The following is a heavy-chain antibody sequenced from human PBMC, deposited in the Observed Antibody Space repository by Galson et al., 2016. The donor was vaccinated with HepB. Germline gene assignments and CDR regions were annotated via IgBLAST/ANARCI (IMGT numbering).Heavy chain of an antibody. Sequence: SLRPSCAASGCTLGNYDTSWVRQAPGKGLEWVSDIKASDDNTHHADSAKGRFTISRDNSKNTLFLQMNSLRAEDTAVYYCAKLRVPITIFGVVIIGGWFDPWGQGTLVTVSS. D-gene: IGHD3-3*01. J-gene: IGHJ5*02. V-gene: IGHV3-23*01. CDR3: AKLRVPITIFGVVIIGGWFDP. CDR2: IKASDDNT. CDR1: GCTLGNYD.